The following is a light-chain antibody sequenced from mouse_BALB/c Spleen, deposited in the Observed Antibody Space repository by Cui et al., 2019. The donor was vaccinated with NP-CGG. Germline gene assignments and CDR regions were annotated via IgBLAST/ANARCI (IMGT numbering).Light chain of an antibody. CDR1: TGTVTTSNY. CDR2: GTN. Sequence: HAVMSQESALTTSPGETVTLTGRSSTGTVTTSNYANWVQEKPDHLFTGLIGGTNNRTPGVPARFSGSLIGDKAALTITGAQTEDEAIYFCALWYSNHWVFGGGTKLTVL. V-gene: IGLV1*01. CDR3: ALWYSNHWV. J-gene: IGLJ1*01.